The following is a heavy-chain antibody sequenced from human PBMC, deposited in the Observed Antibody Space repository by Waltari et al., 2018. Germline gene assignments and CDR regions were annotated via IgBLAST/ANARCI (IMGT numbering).Heavy chain of an antibody. CDR3: AAALGGGISASRPFHF. D-gene: IGHD3-10*01. CDR2: LDPEDGQA. Sequence: EVQLLQSGAEVKKPGTPVKISCTVSGDAFTATSIHWIQQAPGKGLQWMGLLDPEDGQAVYAEKFQGRVTMTADTSIHTAYMELTSLTSEDTAFYYCAAALGGGISASRPFHFWGQGTMITVSS. V-gene: IGHV1-69-2*01. CDR1: GDAFTATS. J-gene: IGHJ3*01.